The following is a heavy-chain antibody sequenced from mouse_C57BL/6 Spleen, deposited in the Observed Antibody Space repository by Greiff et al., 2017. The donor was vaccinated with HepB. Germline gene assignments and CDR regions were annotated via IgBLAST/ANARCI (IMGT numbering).Heavy chain of an antibody. Sequence: VQLQQPGAELVKPGASVKLSCKASGYTFTSYWLHWVKQRPGQGLEWIGMIHPNSGSTNYNEKFKSKATLTVDKSSSTAYMQLSSLTSEDSAVYYCARDLYYDYEGYWGQGTTLTVSS. CDR2: IHPNSGST. CDR1: GYTFTSYW. D-gene: IGHD2-4*01. J-gene: IGHJ2*01. CDR3: ARDLYYDYEGY. V-gene: IGHV1-64*01.